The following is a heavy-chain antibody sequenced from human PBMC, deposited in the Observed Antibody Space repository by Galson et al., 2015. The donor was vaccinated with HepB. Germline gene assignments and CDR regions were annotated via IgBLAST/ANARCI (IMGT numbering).Heavy chain of an antibody. J-gene: IGHJ3*02. Sequence: TLSLTCTVSGGSISSGGYYWSWIRQHPGKGLEWIGYIYYSGSTYYNPSLKSRVTISVDTSKNQFSLKLSSVTAADTAVYYCARGSYGDYVVFAFDIWGQGTMVTVSS. CDR2: IYYSGST. CDR3: ARGSYGDYVVFAFDI. D-gene: IGHD4-17*01. CDR1: GGSISSGGYY. V-gene: IGHV4-31*03.